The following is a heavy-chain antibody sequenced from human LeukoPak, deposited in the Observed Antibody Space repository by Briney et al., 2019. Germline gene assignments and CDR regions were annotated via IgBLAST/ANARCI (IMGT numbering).Heavy chain of an antibody. CDR1: GYTFTSYG. J-gene: IGHJ4*02. V-gene: IGHV1-18*01. CDR2: ISAYNGNT. D-gene: IGHD2-2*01. Sequence: ASVKVSCKASGYTFTSYGISWVRQAPGQGLEWMGWISAYNGNTNYAQKLRGRVTMTTDTSTSTAYMELRSPRSDDTAVYYCAILPSKVVVPAAHQDYWGQGTLVTVS. CDR3: AILPSKVVVPAAHQDY.